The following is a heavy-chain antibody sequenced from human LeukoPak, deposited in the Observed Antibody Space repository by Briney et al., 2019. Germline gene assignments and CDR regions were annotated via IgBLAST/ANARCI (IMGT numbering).Heavy chain of an antibody. CDR1: GYTLTSYG. CDR2: ISAYNGNT. Sequence: ASVKVSCKASGYTLTSYGISWVRQAPGQGLEWMRWISAYNGNTNYAQKLQGRVTMTTDTSTSTAYMELRSLRSDDTAVYYCARDYKSYYYDSSGYYYHLVDCGYWGQGTLVTVSS. CDR3: ARDYKSYYYDSSGYYYHLVDCGY. D-gene: IGHD3-22*01. V-gene: IGHV1-18*01. J-gene: IGHJ4*02.